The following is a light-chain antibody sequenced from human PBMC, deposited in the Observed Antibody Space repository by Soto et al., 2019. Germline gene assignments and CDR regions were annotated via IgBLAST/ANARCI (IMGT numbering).Light chain of an antibody. J-gene: IGKJ1*01. Sequence: DIPMTQSPSSVSASVGDRVIITCRASQGIGRRLAWYQQKPGKAPELLIYAASSLQSGVPSRFSGTGSGTDFALTISSLQPEDFATYFCQQGDSFPRTFGQGTKVEV. CDR2: AAS. CDR3: QQGDSFPRT. V-gene: IGKV1-12*01. CDR1: QGIGRR.